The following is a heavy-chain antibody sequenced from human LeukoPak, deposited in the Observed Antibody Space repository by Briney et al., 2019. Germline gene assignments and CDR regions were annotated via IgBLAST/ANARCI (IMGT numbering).Heavy chain of an antibody. J-gene: IGHJ4*02. CDR2: MNPNSGNT. CDR3: ARKKIEVVTTYDY. D-gene: IGHD4-11*01. Sequence: ASVKVSCKASGYTFTSYDINWVRQATGQGLEWMGWMNPNSGNTGYAQKFQGRVTMTRDTSISTDYMELSGLRSDDTAVYYCARKKIEVVTTYDYWGQGTLVTVSS. V-gene: IGHV1-8*01. CDR1: GYTFTSYD.